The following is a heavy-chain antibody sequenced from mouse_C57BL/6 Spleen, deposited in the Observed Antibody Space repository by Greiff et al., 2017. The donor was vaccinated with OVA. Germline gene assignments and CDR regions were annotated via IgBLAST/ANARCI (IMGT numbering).Heavy chain of an antibody. Sequence: EVQLVESGGGLVKPGGSLKLSCAASGFTFSDYGMHWVRQAPEKGLEWVAYISGGSSTIYYADTVKGRFTISRDNAKNTLFLQMTSLRSEATAMYYCASWTAWFAYWGQGTLVTVSA. V-gene: IGHV5-17*01. CDR1: GFTFSDYG. J-gene: IGHJ3*01. CDR3: ASWTAWFAY. CDR2: ISGGSSTI.